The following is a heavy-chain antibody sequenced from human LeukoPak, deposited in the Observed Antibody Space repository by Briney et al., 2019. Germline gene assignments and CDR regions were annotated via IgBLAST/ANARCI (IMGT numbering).Heavy chain of an antibody. V-gene: IGHV1-2*02. Sequence: ASVKVSCKASGYTFTGYYMHWVRQAPGQGLEWMGWINPNSGGTNYAQKFQGRVTMTRDTSISTAYMELSRLRSDDTAVYYCAILGYCSSTSCYDYWGQGTLVTVSS. CDR2: INPNSGGT. CDR1: GYTFTGYY. CDR3: AILGYCSSTSCYDY. J-gene: IGHJ4*02. D-gene: IGHD2-2*01.